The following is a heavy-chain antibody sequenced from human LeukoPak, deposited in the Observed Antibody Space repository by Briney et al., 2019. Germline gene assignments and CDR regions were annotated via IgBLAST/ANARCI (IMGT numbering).Heavy chain of an antibody. J-gene: IGHJ6*02. D-gene: IGHD2-2*01. CDR2: IYYSGST. Sequence: SETLSLTCTVSGGSISSYYWSWIRQPPGKGLEWIGYIYYSGSTNYNPSLKSRVTISVDTSKNQSSLKLSSVTAADTAVYYCARRYCSSTSCYPGMDVWGQGTTVTVSS. CDR1: GGSISSYY. CDR3: ARRYCSSTSCYPGMDV. V-gene: IGHV4-59*08.